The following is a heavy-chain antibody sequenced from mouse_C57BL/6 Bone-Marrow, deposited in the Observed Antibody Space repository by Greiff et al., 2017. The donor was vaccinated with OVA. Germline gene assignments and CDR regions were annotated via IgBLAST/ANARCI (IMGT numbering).Heavy chain of an antibody. CDR3: ARRGFITTVVAPYWYFDV. V-gene: IGHV1-75*01. Sequence: VQLQQSGPELVKPGASVKISCKASGYTFTDYYINWVKQRPGQGLEWIGWIFPGSGSTYYNEKFKGKATLTVDKSSSTAYMLLSSLTSEDSAVYFCARRGFITTVVAPYWYFDVWGTGTTVTVSS. J-gene: IGHJ1*03. D-gene: IGHD1-1*01. CDR1: GYTFTDYY. CDR2: IFPGSGST.